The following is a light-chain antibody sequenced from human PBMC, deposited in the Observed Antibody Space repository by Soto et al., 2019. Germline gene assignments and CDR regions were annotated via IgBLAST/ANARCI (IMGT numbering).Light chain of an antibody. Sequence: IESAESAGPRSLSPRESATISCRASQRGSRTYLAWYQQKPVLAPRLLIYATSSRATGIPDRFSGSGSGTDFTLTISRLEPEDFAVYYCQQYGRSGTFGQGTSV. J-gene: IGKJ1*01. CDR2: ATS. CDR1: QRGSRTY. V-gene: IGKV3-20*01. CDR3: QQYGRSGT.